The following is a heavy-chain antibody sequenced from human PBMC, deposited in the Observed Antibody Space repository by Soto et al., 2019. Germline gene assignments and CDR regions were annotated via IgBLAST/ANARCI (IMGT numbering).Heavy chain of an antibody. CDR3: ARDEGRYSSSRYYYGMDV. V-gene: IGHV3-11*01. Sequence: QVQLVESGGGLVKPGGSLRLSCAASGFTFSDYYMSWIRQAPGKGLEWVSDISSSGSTIYYADSLKGRFTISRDNAKNSRYLQMKSLRAEDTAVYYCARDEGRYSSSRYYYGMDVWGQGTTVTVS. CDR1: GFTFSDYY. CDR2: ISSSGSTI. D-gene: IGHD6-6*01. J-gene: IGHJ6*02.